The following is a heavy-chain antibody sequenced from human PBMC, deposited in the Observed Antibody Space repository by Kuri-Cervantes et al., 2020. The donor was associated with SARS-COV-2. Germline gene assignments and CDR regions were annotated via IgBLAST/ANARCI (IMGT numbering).Heavy chain of an antibody. Sequence: GGSLRLSCAASGFTFSSYGMNWVRQAPGKGLEYVSSISSSSSYIYYADSVKGRFTISRDNAKNSLHLQMNSLKAEDTAVYYCARTLRVYSSSPFDYWGQGTLVTVSS. V-gene: IGHV3-21*01. CDR1: GFTFSSYG. CDR2: ISSSSSYI. D-gene: IGHD6-13*01. CDR3: ARTLRVYSSSPFDY. J-gene: IGHJ4*02.